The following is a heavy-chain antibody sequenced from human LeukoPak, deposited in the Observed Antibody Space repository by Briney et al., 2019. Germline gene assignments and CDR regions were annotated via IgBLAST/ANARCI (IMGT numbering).Heavy chain of an antibody. CDR3: ARGSIAVGFDY. J-gene: IGHJ4*02. Sequence: SETLSLTCTVSGYSISSGFYWGWIRQPPGKGLEWIGSIYYSGSTYYNPSLKSRGTISVDTSKSQFSLRLISVTAADTAVYYCARGSIAVGFDYWGQGTLVAVSS. D-gene: IGHD6-19*01. CDR2: IYYSGST. V-gene: IGHV4-38-2*02. CDR1: GYSISSGFY.